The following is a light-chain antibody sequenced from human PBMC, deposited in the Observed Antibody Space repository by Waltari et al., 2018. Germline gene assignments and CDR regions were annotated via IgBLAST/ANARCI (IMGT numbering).Light chain of an antibody. V-gene: IGKV3-11*01. CDR1: QSVSSY. Sequence: EIVLTQSPATLSLSPGARVTLSCRASQSVSSYLAWYQQKPGQAPRLLIYDASNRATGIPARFSGSGSGTDFTLTISSLEPEDFVVYYCQQRSNWPLLTFGGGTKVEIK. CDR2: DAS. J-gene: IGKJ4*01. CDR3: QQRSNWPLLT.